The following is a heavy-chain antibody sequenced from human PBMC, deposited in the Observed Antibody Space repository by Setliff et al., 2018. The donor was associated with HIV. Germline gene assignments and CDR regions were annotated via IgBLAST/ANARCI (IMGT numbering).Heavy chain of an antibody. CDR3: PGGSVPIWSAFPHYFDY. J-gene: IGHJ4*02. CDR1: GGSIRSNDW. D-gene: IGHD3-3*01. CDR2: IHHSGST. V-gene: IGHV4-4*02. Sequence: PSETLSLTCTVSGGSIRSNDWWSWVRQPSGKGLELIGEIHHSGSTNYNPSLKSRVTISVDKSKNQFSLKLNSMTAADTAVYYCPGGSVPIWSAFPHYFDYWGQGSLVTVSS.